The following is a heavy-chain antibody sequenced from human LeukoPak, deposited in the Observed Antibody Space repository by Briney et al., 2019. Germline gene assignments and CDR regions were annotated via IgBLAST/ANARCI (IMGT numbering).Heavy chain of an antibody. D-gene: IGHD2-15*01. Sequence: ASVKVSCKASGYTFTNYAIHWVRQAPGQRLEWMGWINAGNGNTKYSQKFQDRVTITRDTSASTAYMELSSLTSEDTATYYCARGAFLLGYCSGDSCYLNWFDPWGQGTLVTVSS. CDR2: INAGNGNT. CDR1: GYTFTNYA. V-gene: IGHV1-3*01. CDR3: ARGAFLLGYCSGDSCYLNWFDP. J-gene: IGHJ5*02.